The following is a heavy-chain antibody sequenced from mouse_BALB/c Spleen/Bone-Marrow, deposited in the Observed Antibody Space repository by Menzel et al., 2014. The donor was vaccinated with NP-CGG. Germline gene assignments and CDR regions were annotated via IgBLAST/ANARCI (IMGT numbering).Heavy chain of an antibody. CDR1: GFSLTDYG. D-gene: IGHD1-1*01. J-gene: IGHJ3*01. CDR2: IWGDGST. Sequence: QVQLKESGPGPVAPSQSLSITCTVSGFSLTDYGINWVRQPPGKGLEWLGTIWGDGSTDYNSVLKSRLSISKDNSKSXVFFKMNSLQTDDTARYYCARDRYGSSWAWFAYWGQGTLVTVSA. V-gene: IGHV2-6-7*01. CDR3: ARDRYGSSWAWFAY.